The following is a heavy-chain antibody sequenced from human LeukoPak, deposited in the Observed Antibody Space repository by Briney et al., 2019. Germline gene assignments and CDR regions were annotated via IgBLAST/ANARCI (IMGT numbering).Heavy chain of an antibody. CDR2: IYHSGST. CDR1: GYSISSGYY. Sequence: PSETLSLTCAVSGYSISSGYYWGWIRQPPGKGLEWIGSIYHSGSTYYNPSLKSRVTISVDTSKNQFSLKLSSMTAADTAVYYCARHASGSPFDYWGQGTLVTVSS. CDR3: ARHASGSPFDY. D-gene: IGHD1-26*01. V-gene: IGHV4-38-2*01. J-gene: IGHJ4*02.